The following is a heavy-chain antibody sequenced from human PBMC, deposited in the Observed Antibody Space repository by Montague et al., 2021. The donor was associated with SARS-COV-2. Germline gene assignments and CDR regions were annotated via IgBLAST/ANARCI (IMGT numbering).Heavy chain of an antibody. D-gene: IGHD3-3*01. Sequence: PALVKPTQTLTLTCTFSGFSLSTSGVGVGWIRQPPGKALEWPAPTYWDDDKRYRSSLKSRLTITKDTSENQAVLTMTNMDPVDTATYFSAHKGRGFWSGAFDYWGQGTLVTVSS. CDR2: TYWDDDK. V-gene: IGHV2-5*02. J-gene: IGHJ4*02. CDR1: GFSLSTSGVG. CDR3: AHKGRGFWSGAFDY.